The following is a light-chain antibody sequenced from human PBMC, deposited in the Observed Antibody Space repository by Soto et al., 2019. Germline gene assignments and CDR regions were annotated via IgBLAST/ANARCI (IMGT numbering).Light chain of an antibody. V-gene: IGKV2-28*01. CDR3: MQALQIPPT. Sequence: DIVMTQSPLSLPVTPGEPASISCRSSQSLLHSNGYKYLDWYLQKPGQSPQVLIYLGSNRASGVPDRFSGSGSGTDFTLKISRVEAEDVGVYYCMQALQIPPTFGQGTKLEIK. CDR1: QSLLHSNGYKY. CDR2: LGS. J-gene: IGKJ2*01.